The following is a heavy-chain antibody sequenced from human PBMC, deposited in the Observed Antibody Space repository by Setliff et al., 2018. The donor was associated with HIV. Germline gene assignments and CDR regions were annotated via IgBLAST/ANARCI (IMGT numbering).Heavy chain of an antibody. Sequence: ASVKVSCKASGYTFTSYAMHWVRQAPGQRLEWMGWINAGTGNTKYSQTLQGRVTIARDTSASTAYMELRSLRSEDTAVYYCARGSGSYWGYWGQGTLVTVSS. D-gene: IGHD1-26*01. J-gene: IGHJ4*02. CDR3: ARGSGSYWGY. CDR2: INAGTGNT. V-gene: IGHV1-3*01. CDR1: GYTFTSYA.